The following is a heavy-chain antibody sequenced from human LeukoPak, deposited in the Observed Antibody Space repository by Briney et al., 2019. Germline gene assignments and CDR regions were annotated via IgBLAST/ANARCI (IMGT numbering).Heavy chain of an antibody. CDR3: ARDRRRLEMATNLGDY. CDR2: ISAYNGNT. J-gene: IGHJ4*02. CDR1: GYTFTSYG. Sequence: GASVKVSCKASGYTFTSYGISWVRQAPGQGLEWMGWISAYNGNTNYAQKLQGRVTMTTDTSTSTAYMELRSLRSDDTAVYYCARDRRRLEMATNLGDYWGQGTLVTVSS. D-gene: IGHD5-24*01. V-gene: IGHV1-18*01.